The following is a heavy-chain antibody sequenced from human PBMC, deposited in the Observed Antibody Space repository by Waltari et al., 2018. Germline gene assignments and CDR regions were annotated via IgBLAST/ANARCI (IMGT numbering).Heavy chain of an antibody. CDR2: IYYSGST. J-gene: IGHJ4*02. V-gene: IGHV4-39*01. CDR3: ARPWPSRVGYYFDY. D-gene: IGHD3-10*01. Sequence: QLQLQESGPGLVKPSETLSLTCTVSGGSISSSSYYWGWIRQPPGKGLEWIGSIYYSGSTYYNPSLKSRVTISVDTSKNHFSLKLSSVTAADTAVYYCARPWPSRVGYYFDYWGQGTLVTVSS. CDR1: GGSISSSSYY.